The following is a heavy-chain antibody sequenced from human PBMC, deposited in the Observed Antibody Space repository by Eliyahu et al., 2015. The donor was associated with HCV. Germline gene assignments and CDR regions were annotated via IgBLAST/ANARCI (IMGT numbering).Heavy chain of an antibody. CDR1: GGXISSSSYY. CDR3: ARHWARRRVMVYAMAYYFDY. D-gene: IGHD2-8*01. Sequence: QLQLQESGPGLVKPSETLSLTCTVSGGXISSSSYYWGWIRQPPGKGLEWIGSIYYSGSTYYNPSLKSRVTISVDTSKNQFSLKLSSVTAADTSVYYCARHWARRRVMVYAMAYYFDYWGQGTLVTVSS. J-gene: IGHJ4*02. V-gene: IGHV4-39*01. CDR2: IYYSGST.